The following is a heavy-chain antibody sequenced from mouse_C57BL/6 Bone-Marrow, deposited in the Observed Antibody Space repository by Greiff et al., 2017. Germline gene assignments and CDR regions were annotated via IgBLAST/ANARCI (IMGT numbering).Heavy chain of an antibody. V-gene: IGHV2-5*01. CDR2: IWRGGST. CDR1: GFSLTSYG. Sequence: QVQLQQSGPGLVQPSQSLSITCTVSGFSLTSYGVHWVRQSPGKGLEWLGVIWRGGSTDYNAAFMSRLSITKDNSKSQVFFKMNSLQADDTAIYYCATPPGGGFRYYYAMDYWGQGTSVTVSS. J-gene: IGHJ4*01. CDR3: ATPPGGGFRYYYAMDY.